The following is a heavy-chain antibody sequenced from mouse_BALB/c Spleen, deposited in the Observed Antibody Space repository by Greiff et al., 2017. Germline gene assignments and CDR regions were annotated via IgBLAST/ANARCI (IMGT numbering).Heavy chain of an antibody. CDR3: AREGTTARGDY. Sequence: QVQLQQSGPELVKPGASVKFSCKASGYAFRSSWMNWVKQRPGQGLEWIGRIYPGDGDTNYNGKFKGKATLTADKSSSTAYMQLSSLTSVDSAVYFCAREGTTARGDYWGQGTSVTVAS. J-gene: IGHJ4*01. D-gene: IGHD1-2*01. V-gene: IGHV1-82*01. CDR1: GYAFRSSW. CDR2: IYPGDGDT.